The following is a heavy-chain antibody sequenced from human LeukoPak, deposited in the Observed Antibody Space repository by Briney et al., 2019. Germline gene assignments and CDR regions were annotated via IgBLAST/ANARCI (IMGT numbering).Heavy chain of an antibody. J-gene: IGHJ4*02. V-gene: IGHV7-4-1*02. D-gene: IGHD6-19*01. CDR1: GYSFTTYA. CDR3: ARMYSSGWYPSDY. Sequence: ASVKVSCKASGYSFTTYAMNWVRQAPGQGLEWMGWINTNTGNPTYAQGFTGRFVFSLDTSVSTAYLQISSLKAEDTAVYYCARMYSSGWYPSDYWGQGTLVTVSS. CDR2: INTNTGNP.